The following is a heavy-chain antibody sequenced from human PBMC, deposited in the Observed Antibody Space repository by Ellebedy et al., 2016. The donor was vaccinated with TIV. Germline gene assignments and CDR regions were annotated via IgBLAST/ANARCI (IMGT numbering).Heavy chain of an antibody. CDR1: GASISSNNW. D-gene: IGHD3-9*01. CDR2: LFHTGRT. Sequence: SETLSLTXAVSGASISSNNWWGWVRQPPGNGLEWIGDLFHTGRTNYNPSLKSRVTISVEKSKNQFSLVLRSVTAADTAIYYCARILTAYYNQYYDGMGVWGQGTTVTVSS. V-gene: IGHV4-4*02. CDR3: ARILTAYYNQYYDGMGV. J-gene: IGHJ6*02.